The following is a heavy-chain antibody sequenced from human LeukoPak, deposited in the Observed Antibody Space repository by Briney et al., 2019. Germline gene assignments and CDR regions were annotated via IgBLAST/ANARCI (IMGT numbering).Heavy chain of an antibody. CDR2: IGYSGTS. CDR3: ARDGLVRGLDY. CDR1: GDSVSDYY. D-gene: IGHD6-6*01. J-gene: IGHJ4*02. V-gene: IGHV4-59*02. Sequence: PSETLSLTCSVSGDSVSDYYWSWIRQPPGKGLEWIGYIGYSGTSNYNPSLRSRGTISVDMSKNQFSLDLTSVTAADTAVYYCARDGLVRGLDYWGQGTLVTVSS.